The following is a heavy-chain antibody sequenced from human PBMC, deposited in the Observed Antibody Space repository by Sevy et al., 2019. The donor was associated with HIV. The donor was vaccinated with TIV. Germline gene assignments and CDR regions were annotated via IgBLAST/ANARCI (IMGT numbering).Heavy chain of an antibody. CDR2: ISAYNGNT. J-gene: IGHJ5*02. Sequence: ASVKVSCKASGYTFTSYGISWVRQAPGQGLEWMGWISAYNGNTNYAQKLQGRVTMTTDTSTSTAYMELRSLRSDDTAVYYCARGGITFGGVIVNWFDPWGQGTLVTVSS. CDR3: ARGGITFGGVIVNWFDP. D-gene: IGHD3-16*02. V-gene: IGHV1-18*04. CDR1: GYTFTSYG.